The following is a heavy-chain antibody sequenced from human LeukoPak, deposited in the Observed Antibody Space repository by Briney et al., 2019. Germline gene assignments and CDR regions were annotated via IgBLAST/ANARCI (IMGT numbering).Heavy chain of an antibody. V-gene: IGHV3-11*01. Sequence: GGSLRLSCAASGFTFSHYYMSWIRQAPGKGLEWVSYISSSGSTIYYADSVKGRFTISRDNAKNSLYLQMNSLRAEDTAVYYCASSIAAAATGYWGQGTLVTVSS. J-gene: IGHJ4*02. CDR2: ISSSGSTI. CDR3: ASSIAAAATGY. D-gene: IGHD6-13*01. CDR1: GFTFSHYY.